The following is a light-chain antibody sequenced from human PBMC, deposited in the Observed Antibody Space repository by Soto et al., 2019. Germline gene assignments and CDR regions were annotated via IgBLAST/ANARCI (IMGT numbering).Light chain of an antibody. J-gene: IGKJ4*01. V-gene: IGKV1-39*01. CDR1: ETIRSD. Sequence: DIQMTQSPSSLSASVGDRVTITCRASETIRSDLNWYQQKPGKAPKLLVYAVSSLQSGVPSRFSGSGSGTEFTLSISRLQTDDFATYYCQQYGSFSPITFGGGTKVDIK. CDR2: AVS. CDR3: QQYGSFSPIT.